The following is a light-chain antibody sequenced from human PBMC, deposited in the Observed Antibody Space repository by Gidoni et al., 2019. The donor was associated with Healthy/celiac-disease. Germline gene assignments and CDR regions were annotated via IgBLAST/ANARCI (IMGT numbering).Light chain of an antibody. CDR3: QQYYSYPGT. CDR1: QGISSY. V-gene: IGKV1-8*01. J-gene: IGKJ2*02. CDR2: AAS. Sequence: AIRMTQSPSSFSASTGYRVTITWRARQGISSYLAWYQQKPGKAPKLLIYAASTLQSGVPSRFSGSGSGTDFTLTISCLQSEDFATYYCQQYYSYPGTFGQGTKLEIK.